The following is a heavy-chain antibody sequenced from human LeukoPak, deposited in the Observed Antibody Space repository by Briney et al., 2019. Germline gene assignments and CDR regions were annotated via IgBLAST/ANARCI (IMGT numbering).Heavy chain of an antibody. CDR2: IYHSGSI. Sequence: PSETLSLTCAVSGYSISSGYYWGWLRQPPGKGLEWIGRIYHSGSIYYNPSLKSRVTISVDPSKNQFALKLSAVTAADTAVYYCARRLPYDFWSGDALDIWRQGTMVSVSS. V-gene: IGHV4-38-2*01. CDR1: GYSISSGYY. J-gene: IGHJ3*02. CDR3: ARRLPYDFWSGDALDI. D-gene: IGHD3-3*01.